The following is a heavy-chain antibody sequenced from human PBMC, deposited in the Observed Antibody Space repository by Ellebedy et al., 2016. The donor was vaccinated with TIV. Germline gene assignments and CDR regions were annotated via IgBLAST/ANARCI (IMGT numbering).Heavy chain of an antibody. CDR1: GFTFSSYS. J-gene: IGHJ6*03. V-gene: IGHV3-21*01. CDR3: ARDHYYYYYYMDV. CDR2: ISSSSSYI. Sequence: GESLKISXAASGFTFSSYSMNWVRQAPGKGLEWVSSISSSSSYIYYADSVKGRFTISRDNAKNSLYLQMNSLRDEDTAVYYCARDHYYYYYYMDVWGKGTTVTVSS.